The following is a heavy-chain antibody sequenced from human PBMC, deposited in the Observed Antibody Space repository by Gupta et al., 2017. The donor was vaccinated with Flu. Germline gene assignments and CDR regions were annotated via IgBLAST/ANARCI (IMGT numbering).Heavy chain of an antibody. J-gene: IGHJ1*01. D-gene: IGHD1-26*01. CDR3: ASGEVGARLKH. CDR2: INHSGST. V-gene: IGHV4-34*01. Sequence: QVQLQQWGAGLLKPSETLSLTCDVYGASFSGYYWTWIRQPPGKRLEWIGEINHSGSTGYNPSLKSRVTISIDTSKNQFSLKVTSVTDADTALYYGASGEVGARLKHGGQGTLVTVSS. CDR1: GASFSGYY.